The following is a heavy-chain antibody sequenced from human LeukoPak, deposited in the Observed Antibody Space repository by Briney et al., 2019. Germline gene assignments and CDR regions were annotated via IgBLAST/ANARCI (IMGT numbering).Heavy chain of an antibody. CDR2: INWNGGST. Sequence: GGSLRLSXAASGFTYEDYGMSWVRQAPGKGLEWVSGINWNGGSTGYADSVKGRFTISRDNAKKSLYLKMNNLRGEDTALYYCVRDYCGGDCYPFDYWGQGTLVTVSS. D-gene: IGHD2-21*02. CDR1: GFTYEDYG. V-gene: IGHV3-20*04. CDR3: VRDYCGGDCYPFDY. J-gene: IGHJ4*02.